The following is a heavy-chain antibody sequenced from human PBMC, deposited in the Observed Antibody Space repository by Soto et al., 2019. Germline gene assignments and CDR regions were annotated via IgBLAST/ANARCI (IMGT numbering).Heavy chain of an antibody. J-gene: IGHJ3*02. D-gene: IGHD7-27*01. CDR1: GFTFSSYG. V-gene: IGHV3-7*01. CDR2: IKQDGSEK. Sequence: GGSLRLSCAASGFTFSSYGMSWVRQAPGKGLEWVANIKQDGSEKYYVDSVKGRFTISRDNTKNSLYLQMNSLRAEDTAVYYCEGDLNWGSEGDAFDIWGQGTLVTVSS. CDR3: EGDLNWGSEGDAFDI.